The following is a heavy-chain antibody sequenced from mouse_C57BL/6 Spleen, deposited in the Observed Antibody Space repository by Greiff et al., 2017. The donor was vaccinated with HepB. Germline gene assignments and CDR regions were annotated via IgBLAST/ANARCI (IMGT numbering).Heavy chain of an antibody. CDR3: AREGSKYYAMDY. Sequence: VQLKESGPGLVKPSQSLSLTCSVTGYSITSGYYWNWIRQFPGNKLEWMGYISYDGSNNYNPSLKNRISITRDTSKNQFFLKLNSVTTEDTATYYCAREGSKYYAMDYWGQGTSVTVSS. CDR2: ISYDGSN. CDR1: GYSITSGYY. J-gene: IGHJ4*01. D-gene: IGHD2-5*01. V-gene: IGHV3-6*01.